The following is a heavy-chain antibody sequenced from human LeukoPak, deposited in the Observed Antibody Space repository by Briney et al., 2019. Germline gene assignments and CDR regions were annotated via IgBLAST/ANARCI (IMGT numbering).Heavy chain of an antibody. J-gene: IGHJ3*02. CDR3: ARDFNLNIGSSFDI. V-gene: IGHV3-30-3*01. D-gene: IGHD2-15*01. CDR1: GFTFSSYA. Sequence: PGGSLRLSCAASGFTFSSYAMHWVRQAPGKGLEWVAVISYDGSNKYYADSVKGRFTISRDNSKNTLYLQMNSLRAEDTAVYYCARDFNLNIGSSFDIWGQGTMVTVSS. CDR2: ISYDGSNK.